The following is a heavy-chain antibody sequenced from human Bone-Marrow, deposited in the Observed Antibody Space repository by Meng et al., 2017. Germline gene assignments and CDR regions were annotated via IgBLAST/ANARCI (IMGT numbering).Heavy chain of an antibody. CDR1: GYTFTTYY. D-gene: IGHD2-21*01. CDR2: INPSGGSA. V-gene: IGHV1-46*01. Sequence: ASVKVSCKTSGYTFTTYYIHWVRQAPGQGLEWMGIINPSGGSATYAQKFQGRVTMTRDTSTTTVYMELSSLRSEDTAVYYCARDENISLGKLFGDYWGQGTLVTVSS. J-gene: IGHJ4*02. CDR3: ARDENISLGKLFGDY.